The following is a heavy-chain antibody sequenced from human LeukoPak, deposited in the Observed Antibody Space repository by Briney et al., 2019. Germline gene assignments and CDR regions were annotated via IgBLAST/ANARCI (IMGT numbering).Heavy chain of an antibody. CDR2: MNPNSGNT. V-gene: IGHV1-8*01. D-gene: IGHD6-13*01. CDR1: GYTFTSYD. Sequence: GASVKVSCKASGYTFTSYDINWVRQATGQGLEWMGWMNPNSGNTGYAQKFQGRVTMTRNTSISTPYMELSSLRSEDTAVYYCARGRSGTLYSSSRNWFDPWGQGTLVTVSS. CDR3: ARGRSGTLYSSSRNWFDP. J-gene: IGHJ5*02.